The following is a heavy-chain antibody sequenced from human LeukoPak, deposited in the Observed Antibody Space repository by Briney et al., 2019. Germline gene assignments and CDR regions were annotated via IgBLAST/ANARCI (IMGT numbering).Heavy chain of an antibody. Sequence: GGSLRLSCTDSSFNFAHYVISWFRQAPGKGLEWVGFIRGKPFGETTEYAASVEGRFIISRDDSKKIAYLQMNSLKTEDTAVYYCSRAYGSGFRNIDPWGPGTLVTVSS. V-gene: IGHV3-49*03. CDR2: IRGKPFGETT. CDR1: SFNFAHYV. J-gene: IGHJ5*02. CDR3: SRAYGSGFRNIDP. D-gene: IGHD3-10*01.